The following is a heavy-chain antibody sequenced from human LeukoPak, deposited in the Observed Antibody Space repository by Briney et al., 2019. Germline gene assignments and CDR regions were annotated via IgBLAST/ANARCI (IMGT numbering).Heavy chain of an antibody. CDR2: IIPILGIA. CDR3: ARDWGSSGSFDY. V-gene: IGHV1-69*04. J-gene: IGHJ4*02. D-gene: IGHD3-22*01. CDR1: GGTFSSYA. Sequence: ASVKVSCKASGGTFSSYAISWVRQAPGPGLEWMGRIIPILGIANYAQKFQGRVTITAHKSTSTAYMELSSLRSEDTAVYYCARDWGSSGSFDYWGQGTLVTVSS.